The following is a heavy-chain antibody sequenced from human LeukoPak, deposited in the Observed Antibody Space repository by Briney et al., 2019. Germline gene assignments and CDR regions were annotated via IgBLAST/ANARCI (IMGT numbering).Heavy chain of an antibody. CDR2: IYYSGST. Sequence: SETLSLTCTVSGGSISGYYYNWIRQPPGKGLEWIGYIYYSGSTNYNPSLKSRVTISIDTSKNQFSLSLRSVTAADTAVYYCARGASGYSYGWGQGTLVTVSS. CDR3: ARGASGYSYG. CDR1: GGSISGYY. J-gene: IGHJ4*02. V-gene: IGHV4-59*01. D-gene: IGHD5-18*01.